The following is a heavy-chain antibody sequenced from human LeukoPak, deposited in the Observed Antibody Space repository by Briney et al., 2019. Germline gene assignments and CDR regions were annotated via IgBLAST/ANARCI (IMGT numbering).Heavy chain of an antibody. CDR3: AREDPGGAFDV. Sequence: ASVKVSYKASGYTFNNYAISWVRQAPGQGLEWMGWIGTYNGNPDYTQSLQDRVTMTTDTSTSTAYMELRSLKSDDTAVYYCAREDPGGAFDVWGRGTMVTVS. CDR1: GYTFNNYA. D-gene: IGHD3-16*01. CDR2: IGTYNGNP. V-gene: IGHV1-18*01. J-gene: IGHJ3*01.